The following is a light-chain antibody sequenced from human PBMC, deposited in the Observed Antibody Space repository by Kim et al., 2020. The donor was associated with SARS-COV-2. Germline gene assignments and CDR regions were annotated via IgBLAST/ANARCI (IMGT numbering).Light chain of an antibody. Sequence: ALGQRVRITCQGDSLTTYYASWYQQKPRQAPVLVIYGKNKRPSGIPDRFSGSNSGDTASLTITGTQAEDEADYYCNSRDSSGNHWVFGGGTQLTVL. CDR1: SLTTYY. V-gene: IGLV3-19*01. CDR2: GKN. CDR3: NSRDSSGNHWV. J-gene: IGLJ3*02.